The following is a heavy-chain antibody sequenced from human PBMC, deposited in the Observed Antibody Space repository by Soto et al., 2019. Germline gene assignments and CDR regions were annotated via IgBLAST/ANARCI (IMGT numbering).Heavy chain of an antibody. CDR1: GYSFTDYH. V-gene: IGHV1-2*02. D-gene: IGHD1-26*01. CDR2: INPNSGGT. J-gene: IGHJ5*02. CDR3: ARGPLVRRATTTWWFDP. Sequence: ASVKVSCKASGYSFTDYHIHWVRQAPGQGLEWMGWINPNSGGTNYAQKFQGRVTMTRDTSISTAYMELSRLRSDDTAVYYCARGPLVRRATTTWWFDPWGQGTLVTVSS.